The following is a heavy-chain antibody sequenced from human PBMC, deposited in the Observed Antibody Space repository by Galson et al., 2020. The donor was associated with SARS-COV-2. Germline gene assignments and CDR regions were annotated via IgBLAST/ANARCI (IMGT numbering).Heavy chain of an antibody. CDR1: GYSFTSYW. CDR2: IYPGDSDT. V-gene: IGHV5-51*01. D-gene: IGHD3-22*01. J-gene: IGHJ6*03. Sequence: HGESLKISCKGSGYSFTSYWIGWVRQMPGKGLEWMGIIYPGDSDTRYSPSFQGQVTISADKSISTAYLQWSSLKASDTAMYYCARYDYDSSGYIGWGLYMDVWGKGTTVTVSS. CDR3: ARYDYDSSGYIGWGLYMDV.